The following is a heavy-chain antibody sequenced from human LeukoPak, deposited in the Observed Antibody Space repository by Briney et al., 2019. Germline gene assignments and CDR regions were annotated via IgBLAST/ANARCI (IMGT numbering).Heavy chain of an antibody. CDR3: AKDGITMVRGVIVYYYYYMDV. CDR1: GFTFSSYG. CDR2: IRYDGSNK. J-gene: IGHJ6*03. Sequence: GGSLRLYCAASGFTFSSYGMHWVRQAPGKGLEWVAFIRYDGSNKYYADSVKGRFTISIDNSKNKLYLQMNSLRAEDTAVYYCAKDGITMVRGVIVYYYYYMDVWGKGTTVTISS. D-gene: IGHD3-10*01. V-gene: IGHV3-30*02.